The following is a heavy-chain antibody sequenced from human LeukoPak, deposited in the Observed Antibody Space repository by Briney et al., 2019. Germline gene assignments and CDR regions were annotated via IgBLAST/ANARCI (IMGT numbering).Heavy chain of an antibody. D-gene: IGHD2-21*02. CDR2: IIPIFGTA. CDR3: AVAYCGGDCYSLTKLDY. J-gene: IGHJ4*02. Sequence: SVKVSCKASGGTFSSYAISWVRQAPGQGLEWMGGIIPIFGTANYAQKFQGRVTITTDESTSTAYMELSSLRSEDTAVYYCAVAYCGGDCYSLTKLDYWGQGTLVTVSS. CDR1: GGTFSSYA. V-gene: IGHV1-69*05.